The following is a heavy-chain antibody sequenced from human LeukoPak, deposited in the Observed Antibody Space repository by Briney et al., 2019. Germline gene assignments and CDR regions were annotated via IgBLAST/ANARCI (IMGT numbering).Heavy chain of an antibody. V-gene: IGHV4-38-2*02. CDR1: GYSISSGYY. D-gene: IGHD1-7*01. J-gene: IGHJ4*02. Sequence: SETLSLTCTVSGYSISSGYYWGWIRQPPGKGLEWIGSIYHSGSTYYNPSLKSRVTISVDTSKNQFSLKLSSVTAADTAVYYCARGRWNYHYWGQGTLVTVSS. CDR3: ARGRWNYHY. CDR2: IYHSGST.